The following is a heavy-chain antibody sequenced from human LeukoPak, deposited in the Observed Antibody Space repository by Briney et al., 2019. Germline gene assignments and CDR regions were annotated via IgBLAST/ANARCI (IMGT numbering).Heavy chain of an antibody. Sequence: GGSLRLSCAASGFTFRRYAMSWVRQAPGKGLEWVSGISGSGGTTNYADFVKGRFTISRDNSKNMLYLQMNSLRAEDTAIYYCAKISLWFGEGDDFWGQGTLVTVSS. CDR2: ISGSGGTT. CDR3: AKISLWFGEGDDF. V-gene: IGHV3-23*01. CDR1: GFTFRRYA. J-gene: IGHJ4*02. D-gene: IGHD3-10*01.